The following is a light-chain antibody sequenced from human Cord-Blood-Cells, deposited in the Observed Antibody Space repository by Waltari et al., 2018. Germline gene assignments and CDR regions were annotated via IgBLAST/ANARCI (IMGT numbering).Light chain of an antibody. Sequence: DIQMTESPSSLSASVGDRFTITCRASQSISSYLNWYQQKRGKAPKLLIYAASSLQSGVPSRFSGSGSRTDFTLTISSLQPEDFATDYCQQSYSTPLTFGGGTKVEIK. V-gene: IGKV1-39*01. CDR2: AAS. CDR1: QSISSY. CDR3: QQSYSTPLT. J-gene: IGKJ4*01.